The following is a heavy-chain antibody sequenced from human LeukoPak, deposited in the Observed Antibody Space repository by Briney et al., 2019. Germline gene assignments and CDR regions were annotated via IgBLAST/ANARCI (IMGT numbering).Heavy chain of an antibody. V-gene: IGHV3-48*01. CDR2: ISASSTTV. CDR1: GFTFSFYN. J-gene: IGHJ4*02. D-gene: IGHD3-22*01. CDR3: ARTDSSADLSFDY. Sequence: PGGSLRLSCAASGFTFSFYNMNWVRQAPGKELEWLSYISASSTTVHYADSGKGRFTVSRDNAKNSLYLQMNSLRAEDTAVYYCARTDSSADLSFDYWGQGTLVTVAS.